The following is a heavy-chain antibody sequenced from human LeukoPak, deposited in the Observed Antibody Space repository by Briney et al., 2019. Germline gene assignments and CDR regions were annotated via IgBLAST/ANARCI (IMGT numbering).Heavy chain of an antibody. V-gene: IGHV4-59*01. D-gene: IGHD4-17*01. Sequence: SETLSLTCTVSGASITSYYWNWIRQPPGKGLEWLGNIHYRGTTNYNPSLKSRVTLSVDTSKNQFALKVTSVTAADTAVYYCARSEGDYGDYGSYFDYWGQGTLVTVSS. CDR1: GASITSYY. CDR3: ARSEGDYGDYGSYFDY. CDR2: IHYRGTT. J-gene: IGHJ4*02.